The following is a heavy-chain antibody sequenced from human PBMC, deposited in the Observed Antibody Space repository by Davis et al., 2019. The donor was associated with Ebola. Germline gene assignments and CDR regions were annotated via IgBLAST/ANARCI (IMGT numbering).Heavy chain of an antibody. CDR2: IYPGDSDT. V-gene: IGHV5-51*01. Sequence: GESLKISCKGSGYIFTNYWMGWVRQMPGRGLEWMGIIYPGDSDTRYRASFQGQVTISADKSISTAYLQWSSLKASDTAMYYCVRPKAGFGQSYPYWGQGTQVTVSS. J-gene: IGHJ4*02. CDR3: VRPKAGFGQSYPY. D-gene: IGHD3-10*01. CDR1: GYIFTNYW.